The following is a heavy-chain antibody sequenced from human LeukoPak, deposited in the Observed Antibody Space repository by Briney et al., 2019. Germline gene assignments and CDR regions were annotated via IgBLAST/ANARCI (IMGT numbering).Heavy chain of an antibody. V-gene: IGHV3-30*18. J-gene: IGHJ6*02. Sequence: GGSLRLSCAASGFTFSSYGMHWVRQAPGKGLEWVAVISYDGSNKYYADSVKGRFTISRDNSKNTLYLQMNSLRAEDTAVYYCAKDSDYYGSGSYYYYYYYGMDVWGQGTTVTVFS. CDR2: ISYDGSNK. CDR1: GFTFSSYG. CDR3: AKDSDYYGSGSYYYYYYYGMDV. D-gene: IGHD3-10*01.